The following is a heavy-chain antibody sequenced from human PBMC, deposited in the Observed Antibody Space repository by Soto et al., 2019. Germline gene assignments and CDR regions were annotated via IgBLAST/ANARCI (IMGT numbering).Heavy chain of an antibody. J-gene: IGHJ4*02. D-gene: IGHD1-7*01. CDR2: IYWDDDK. CDR3: AHRRIGVSQWNYGDFDY. V-gene: IGHV2-5*02. CDR1: GFSLSTSGVG. Sequence: QITLKESGPTLVKPTQTLTLTCTFSGFSLSTSGVGVGWIRQPPGKALEGLVIIYWDDDKRYSLSLRSRLTITKDTSKNQVVLTMTNVDPEDTATYFCAHRRIGVSQWNYGDFDYWGQGTLVTVSS.